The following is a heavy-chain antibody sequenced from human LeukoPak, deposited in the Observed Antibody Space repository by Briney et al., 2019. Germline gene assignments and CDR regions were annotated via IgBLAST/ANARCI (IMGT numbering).Heavy chain of an antibody. D-gene: IGHD6-13*01. CDR1: GFMFSSHD. CDR2: IGTAGDT. J-gene: IGHJ6*02. CDR3: ARVPYTSSRSGRPYYYGMDV. Sequence: GGSLRLSCAASGFMFSSHDMHWVRQVPGKGLEWVSAIGTAGDTHYPDSVKGRFTISRENAKNSLYLQLNSLRVGDTAVYYCARVPYTSSRSGRPYYYGMDVWGQGTTVIASS. V-gene: IGHV3-13*01.